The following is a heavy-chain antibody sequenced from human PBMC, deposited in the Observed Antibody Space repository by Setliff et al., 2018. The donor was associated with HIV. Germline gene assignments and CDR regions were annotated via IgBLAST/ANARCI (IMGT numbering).Heavy chain of an antibody. D-gene: IGHD4-17*01. Sequence: PGGSLRLSCEASGFTFGIYSMHWVRQAPGRGLEWMAVFSADEDIEYYADSVRERFTIFRDSSKNTLYLQMSSLRADDTAVYYCARSPYGGNPYLFDFWGQGTLVTAPQ. J-gene: IGHJ4*02. V-gene: IGHV3-30*15. CDR3: ARSPYGGNPYLFDF. CDR2: FSADEDIE. CDR1: GFTFGIYS.